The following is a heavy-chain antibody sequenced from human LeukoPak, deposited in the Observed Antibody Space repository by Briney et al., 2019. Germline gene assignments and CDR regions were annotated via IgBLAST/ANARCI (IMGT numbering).Heavy chain of an antibody. J-gene: IGHJ6*03. CDR3: AKDIRAGSGWYYHHHYYMDV. CDR1: GFTFDDYA. V-gene: IGHV3-43D*03. CDR2: ISWDGGST. D-gene: IGHD6-19*01. Sequence: GESLKISCAASGFTFDDYAMHWVRQAPGKGLEWVSLISWDGGSTYYADSVKGRFTISRDNSKNSLYLQMNSLRAEDTALYYCAKDIRAGSGWYYHHHYYMDVWGKGTTVTVSS.